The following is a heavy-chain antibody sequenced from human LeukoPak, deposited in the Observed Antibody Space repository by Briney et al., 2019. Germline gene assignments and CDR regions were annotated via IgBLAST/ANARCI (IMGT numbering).Heavy chain of an antibody. J-gene: IGHJ4*02. CDR3: AKLDYYGNY. V-gene: IGHV3-23*01. CDR2: LSDSGVYT. D-gene: IGHD3-10*01. Sequence: GGSLRLSCEASGLSIGDYTMHWVRQVPGKGLEWVSILSDSGVYTYYADSVKGRFTISRDNSNNMLYLQMNSLRAEDTAVYYCAKLDYYGNYWGQGTLVTVSS. CDR1: GLSIGDYT.